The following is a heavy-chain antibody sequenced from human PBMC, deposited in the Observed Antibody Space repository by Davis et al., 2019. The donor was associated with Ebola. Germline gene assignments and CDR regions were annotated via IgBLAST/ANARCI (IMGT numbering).Heavy chain of an antibody. J-gene: IGHJ4*02. CDR3: AKVSNGV. V-gene: IGHV3-7*01. CDR2: IKQDGSEK. CDR1: GFTFSSYW. D-gene: IGHD3-10*01. Sequence: GESLKISCAASGFTFSSYWMSWVRQAPGKGLEWVANIKQDGSEKYYVDSVKGRFTISRDNSKNTLYLQMNSLRAEDTAVYYCAKVSNGVWGQGTLVTVSS.